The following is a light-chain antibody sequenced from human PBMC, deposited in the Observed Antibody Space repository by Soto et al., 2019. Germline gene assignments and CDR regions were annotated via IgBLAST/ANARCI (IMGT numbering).Light chain of an antibody. Sequence: QSVLTQPPSVSAAPGQKVTISCSGFSSNIGNNYVSWYQQVPGTAPKLLIYENNKRPSGIPDRFSGSKSGTSVTLDITGLQTGDEADYYCGTWDSSLSAGVFGGGTKLTVL. CDR1: SSNIGNNY. CDR3: GTWDSSLSAGV. V-gene: IGLV1-51*01. CDR2: ENN. J-gene: IGLJ2*01.